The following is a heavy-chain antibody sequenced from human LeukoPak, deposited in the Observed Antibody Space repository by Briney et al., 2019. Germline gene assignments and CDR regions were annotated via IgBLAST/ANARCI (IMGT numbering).Heavy chain of an antibody. D-gene: IGHD3-22*01. J-gene: IGHJ4*02. CDR2: IYYSGST. V-gene: IGHV4-59*01. CDR3: ARDRGNYYDSSGYYDY. CDR1: GGSISSYY. Sequence: ASETLSLTCTVSGGSISSYYWSWIRQPPGKGLEWIGYIYYSGSTNYNPSLKSRVTISVDTSKNQFSLKLSSVTAADTAVYYCARDRGNYYDSSGYYDYWGQGTLVTVSS.